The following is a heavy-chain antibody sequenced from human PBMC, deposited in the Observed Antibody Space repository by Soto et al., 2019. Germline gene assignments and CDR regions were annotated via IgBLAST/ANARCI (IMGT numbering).Heavy chain of an antibody. CDR3: ARRGSRLRYFDWFPYGMDV. CDR1: GGSFSGYY. Sequence: PSETLSLTCAVYGGSFSGYYWSWIRQLPGKGLEWIGEINHSGSTNYNPSLKSRVTISVDTSKNQFSLKLSSVTAADTAVYYCARRGSRLRYFDWFPYGMDVWGQGTTVTVSS. J-gene: IGHJ6*02. CDR2: INHSGST. V-gene: IGHV4-34*01. D-gene: IGHD3-9*01.